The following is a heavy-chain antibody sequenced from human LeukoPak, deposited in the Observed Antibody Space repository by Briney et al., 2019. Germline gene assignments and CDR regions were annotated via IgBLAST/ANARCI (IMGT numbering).Heavy chain of an antibody. J-gene: IGHJ4*02. CDR3: ARHGATLDYFDY. CDR2: ISDGGAT. Sequence: PSETLSLTCNVSGGSISTYYWSWIRQPPGKGLEWIGYISDGGATSYNPSLKGRVTISVDSPKNRFSLRLTSLTAVDTALYYCARHGATLDYFDYWGPGSLVTVSS. V-gene: IGHV4-59*08. D-gene: IGHD4-17*01. CDR1: GGSISTYY.